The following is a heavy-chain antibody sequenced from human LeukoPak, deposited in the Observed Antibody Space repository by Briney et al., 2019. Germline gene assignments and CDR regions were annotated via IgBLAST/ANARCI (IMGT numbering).Heavy chain of an antibody. CDR2: FYFGGST. D-gene: IGHD5-18*01. Sequence: PSETLSLTCTVSGGSVTSSRSYWGWIRQSPVKGLEWIGSFYFGGSTYYNPSLKSRVGISLDTSKNHFFLNLTSVTAADTAVYYCATPNGFSYGFFDSWGQGILVTVSS. V-gene: IGHV4-39*02. CDR3: ATPNGFSYGFFDS. J-gene: IGHJ4*02. CDR1: GGSVTSSRSY.